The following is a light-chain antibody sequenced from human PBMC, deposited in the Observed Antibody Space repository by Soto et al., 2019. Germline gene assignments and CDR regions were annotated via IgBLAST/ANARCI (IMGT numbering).Light chain of an antibody. J-gene: IGLJ2*01. V-gene: IGLV2-8*01. Sequence: QSALTQPPSASGSPGQSVAISCTGTSSDIGGYNYVSWYQQHSGKAPKLIIYEVTRRPSGVPDRFSGSKSGSTASLTVYGLHAEDEADYYCASYAGNNVLFGGGTKLTVL. CDR2: EVT. CDR1: SSDIGGYNY. CDR3: ASYAGNNVL.